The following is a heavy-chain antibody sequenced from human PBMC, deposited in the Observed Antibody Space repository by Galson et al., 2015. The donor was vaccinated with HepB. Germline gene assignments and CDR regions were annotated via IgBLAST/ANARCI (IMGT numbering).Heavy chain of an antibody. V-gene: IGHV1-18*01. Sequence: SVKVSCKASGYTFTSYGISWVRQAPGQGLEWMGWISAYNGNTNYAQKLQGRVTMTTDTSTSTAYMELRSLRSDDTAVYYCARDPGIVVVPAVYAFDIWGQGTMVTVSS. CDR2: ISAYNGNT. CDR3: ARDPGIVVVPAVYAFDI. D-gene: IGHD2-2*01. CDR1: GYTFTSYG. J-gene: IGHJ3*02.